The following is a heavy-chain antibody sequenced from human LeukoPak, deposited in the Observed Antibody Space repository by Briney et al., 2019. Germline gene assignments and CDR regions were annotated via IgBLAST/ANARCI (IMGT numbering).Heavy chain of an antibody. CDR3: ASQFSGGGQ. CDR1: GFSLSSKW. V-gene: IGHV3-74*01. J-gene: IGHJ4*02. Sequence: GGSLRLSCAASGFSLSSKWMHWVRQAPGKGLVWVSRISSDGSSTHYADSVKGRFTVSRDNAKNTLFLQMNSLRAEDTAVYYCASQFSGGGQWGQGTLVAVSS. D-gene: IGHD3-10*01. CDR2: ISSDGSST.